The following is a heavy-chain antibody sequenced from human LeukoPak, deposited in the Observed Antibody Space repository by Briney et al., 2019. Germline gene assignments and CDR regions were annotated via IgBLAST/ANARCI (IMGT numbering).Heavy chain of an antibody. CDR2: ISAYNGIT. Sequence: ASVKVSCKASGYTFTNYGISWVRQAPGQGLEWMGWISAYNGITNSAQKLQGRVTMTTDTSTSTAYMELSSLRSEDTAVYYCARGGFKSDHDAFDIRGQGTMVTVSS. CDR1: GYTFTNYG. J-gene: IGHJ3*02. V-gene: IGHV1-18*01. D-gene: IGHD5-12*01. CDR3: ARGGFKSDHDAFDI.